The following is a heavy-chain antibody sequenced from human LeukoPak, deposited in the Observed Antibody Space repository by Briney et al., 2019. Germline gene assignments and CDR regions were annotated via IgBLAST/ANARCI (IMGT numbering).Heavy chain of an antibody. CDR1: GGSISSYY. CDR3: ERDSSSWYGLAYYFDY. Sequence: PSETLSLTCTVSGGSISSYYWSWIRQPAGKGLEWIGRIYTSGSTNYNPSLKSRVTMSVGTSKNQFSLKLSSVTAADTAVYYCERDSSSWYGLAYYFDYWGQGALVTVSS. CDR2: IYTSGST. J-gene: IGHJ4*02. V-gene: IGHV4-4*07. D-gene: IGHD6-13*01.